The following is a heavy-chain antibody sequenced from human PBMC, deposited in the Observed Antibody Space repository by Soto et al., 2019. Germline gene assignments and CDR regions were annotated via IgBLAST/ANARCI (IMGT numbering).Heavy chain of an antibody. V-gene: IGHV3-23*01. J-gene: IGHJ6*02. CDR3: AKGRSYYYYYGVDV. Sequence: GGSLRLSCAASGFTFSSCAMGLVSQAPGKGLEWVSDIIDSGGSTYYADSVKGRFTISRDNSKSTLYLQMNSLRAEDTALYYCAKGRSYYYYYGVDVWGQGTTVTVSS. CDR2: IIDSGGST. CDR1: GFTFSSCA.